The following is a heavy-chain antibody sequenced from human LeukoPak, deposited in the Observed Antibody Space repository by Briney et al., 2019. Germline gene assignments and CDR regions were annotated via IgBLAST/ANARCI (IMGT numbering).Heavy chain of an antibody. CDR3: ASSLYCGGDCYPKRYYGMDV. Sequence: SETLSLTCTISGGSISSYYWSWIRQPPGKGLEWIGYIYYSGSTNYNPSLKSRVTISVDTSKNQFSLKLSSVTAADTAVYYCASSLYCGGDCYPKRYYGMDVWGQGTTVTVSS. D-gene: IGHD2-21*02. V-gene: IGHV4-59*01. CDR1: GGSISSYY. CDR2: IYYSGST. J-gene: IGHJ6*02.